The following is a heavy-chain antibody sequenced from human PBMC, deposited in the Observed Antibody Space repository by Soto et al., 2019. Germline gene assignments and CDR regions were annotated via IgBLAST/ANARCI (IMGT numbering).Heavy chain of an antibody. CDR2: INPNSGGT. CDR3: ARGGXGDMITFGGVIGDPFDI. CDR1: RYTFTGYY. D-gene: IGHD3-16*02. V-gene: IGHV1-2*02. J-gene: IGHJ3*02. Sequence: AAVKVSCKASRYTFTGYYIHWLRQAPGQGLGWMAWINPNSGGTKYAQKFQGRVTMTRDTSISTAYMELSRLRSDGTAVYYCARGGXGDMITFGGVIGDPFDIWGQGTMVTVSS.